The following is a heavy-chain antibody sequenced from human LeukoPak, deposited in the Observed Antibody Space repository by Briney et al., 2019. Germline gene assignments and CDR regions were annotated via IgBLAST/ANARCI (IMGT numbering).Heavy chain of an antibody. D-gene: IGHD3-10*01. CDR2: IKQDGSAK. J-gene: IGHJ3*02. CDR1: GFTFSSYW. V-gene: IGHV3-7*02. Sequence: GESLTLTCAAYGFTFSSYWMSWVRQAPGKGLEWVANIKQDGSAKYNVDSVKGRFTISRDNAKNSLYLQMNSLRAEDTAVYYCSLLLGHAFDIWGQGTMVTVSS. CDR3: SLLLGHAFDI.